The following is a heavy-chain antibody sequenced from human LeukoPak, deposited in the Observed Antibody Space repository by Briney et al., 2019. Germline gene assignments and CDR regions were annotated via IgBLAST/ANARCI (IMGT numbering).Heavy chain of an antibody. CDR1: GESFSGYY. J-gene: IGHJ6*03. CDR2: INHSGST. Sequence: SETLSLTCAVYGESFSGYYWSWIRQPPGKGLEWIGEINHSGSTNYNPSLKSRVTISVDTSKNQFSLKLSSVTAADTAVYYCARDSGSSRNSYYYYYMDVWGKGTTVTVSS. D-gene: IGHD6-6*01. V-gene: IGHV4-34*01. CDR3: ARDSGSSRNSYYYYYMDV.